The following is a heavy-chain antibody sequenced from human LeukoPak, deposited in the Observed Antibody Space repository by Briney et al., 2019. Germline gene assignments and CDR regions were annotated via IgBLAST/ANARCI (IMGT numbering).Heavy chain of an antibody. Sequence: SQTLSLTCTVSGGSVNSGSYYWSWIRQPAGKGLEWIGRMFTTGTINYNPSLKSRVTISLDTSKNQFSLRLSSVTAADTAVYYCAREVNYGDYGDNAFDIWGQGTMVTVSS. CDR3: AREVNYGDYGDNAFDI. J-gene: IGHJ3*02. D-gene: IGHD4-17*01. CDR1: GGSVNSGSYY. CDR2: MFTTGTI. V-gene: IGHV4-61*02.